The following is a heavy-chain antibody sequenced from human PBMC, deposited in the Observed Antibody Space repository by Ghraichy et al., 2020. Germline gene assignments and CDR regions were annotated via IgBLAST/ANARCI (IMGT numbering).Heavy chain of an antibody. CDR3: ARDVVPSATKYGLDV. CDR1: GGSISSYY. V-gene: IGHV4-59*01. J-gene: IGHJ6*02. Sequence: SETLSLTCTVSGGSISSYYWNWIRQPPGKGLEWIGYIYYSGGTNYNSSLKSRVTISVDPSKNQFSLKLSSVTAADTAVYYCARDVVPSATKYGLDVWGQGTTVTVSS. D-gene: IGHD2-2*01. CDR2: IYYSGGT.